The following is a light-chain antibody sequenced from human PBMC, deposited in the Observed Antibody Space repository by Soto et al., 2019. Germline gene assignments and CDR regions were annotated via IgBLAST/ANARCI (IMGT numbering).Light chain of an antibody. V-gene: IGKV3-15*01. J-gene: IGKJ1*01. CDR1: QSVYSS. CDR2: GAS. Sequence: ETVMTQSPATLSVSPGERATLSCRASQSVYSSLAWYQQKPGQAPRLLIYGASTRATGIPARFSGSGSGTEFTLTISRLQSEDFAVYYCQQYNNWPPWTFGQGNKVEIK. CDR3: QQYNNWPPWT.